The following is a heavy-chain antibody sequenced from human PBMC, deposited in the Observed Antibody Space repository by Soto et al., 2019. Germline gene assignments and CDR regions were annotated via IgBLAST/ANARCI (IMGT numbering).Heavy chain of an antibody. CDR3: SKNGTPWFAS. V-gene: IGHV1-18*01. D-gene: IGHD1-1*01. CDR1: GYSFHNSG. Sequence: QVQLVQSGPELKKPGASVKVSCKTSGYSFHNSGISWVRQAPGQGLEWLGWISVFNGYAHYGQQCQGRVFMTANTFTSTAYMELRGLRSDETSMYDCSKNGTPWFASLGQGTTVTVSS. J-gene: IGHJ5*01. CDR2: ISVFNGYA.